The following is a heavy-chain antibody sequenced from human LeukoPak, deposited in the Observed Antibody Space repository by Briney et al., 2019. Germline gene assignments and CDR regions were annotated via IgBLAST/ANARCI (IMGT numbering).Heavy chain of an antibody. J-gene: IGHJ4*02. V-gene: IGHV3-30-3*01. Sequence: GRSLRLSCTASGFTFSSYAMHWVRQAPGRGLEWVAVISYDGSNKYYADSVKGRFTISRDNSKNTLYLQMNSLRAEDTAVYYCAREGPLRYFDCPDHWGQGTLVTVSS. D-gene: IGHD3-9*01. CDR1: GFTFSSYA. CDR2: ISYDGSNK. CDR3: AREGPLRYFDCPDH.